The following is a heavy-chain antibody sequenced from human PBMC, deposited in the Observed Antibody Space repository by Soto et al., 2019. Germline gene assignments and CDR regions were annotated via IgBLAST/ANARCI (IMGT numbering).Heavy chain of an antibody. J-gene: IGHJ4*02. Sequence: SETLALTCAVSGGSISSGGYSWSWIRQPPGKGLEWIGYIYHSGSTYYNPSLKSRVTISVDRSKNQFSLKLSSVTAADTAVYYCARAIPAGCQFAYSGQRTLVPVSS. CDR1: GGSISSGGYS. D-gene: IGHD2-8*01. CDR2: IYHSGST. CDR3: ARAIPAGCQFAY. V-gene: IGHV4-30-2*01.